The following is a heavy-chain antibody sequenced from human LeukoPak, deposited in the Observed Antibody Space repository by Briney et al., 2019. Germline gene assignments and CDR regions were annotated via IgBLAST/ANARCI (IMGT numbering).Heavy chain of an antibody. D-gene: IGHD5-24*01. CDR1: GFTFSSYN. J-gene: IGHJ5*02. CDR2: IYYTGNT. Sequence: PGGSLRLSCAASGFTFSSYNMNWVRQAPGKGLEWIGYIYYTGNTNYNPSLKSRVTISVDTSKNQFSLKLSSVTAADTAVYYCARDRLQLQSWGQGTLVTVSS. V-gene: IGHV4-59*01. CDR3: ARDRLQLQS.